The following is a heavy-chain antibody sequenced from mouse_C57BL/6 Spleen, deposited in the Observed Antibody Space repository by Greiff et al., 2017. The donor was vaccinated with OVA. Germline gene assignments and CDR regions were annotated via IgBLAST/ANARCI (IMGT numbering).Heavy chain of an antibody. V-gene: IGHV1-82*01. CDR1: GYAFSSSW. J-gene: IGHJ1*03. CDR3: ARSTRYFDV. D-gene: IGHD1-1*01. CDR2: FYPGDGDT. Sequence: QVQLQQSGPELVKPGASVKISCKASGYAFSSSWMNWVKQRPGKGLEWIGRFYPGDGDTNYNGKFKGKATLTADKSYSTAYMQLSSLTSEDSAVYFCARSTRYFDVWGTGTTVTVSS.